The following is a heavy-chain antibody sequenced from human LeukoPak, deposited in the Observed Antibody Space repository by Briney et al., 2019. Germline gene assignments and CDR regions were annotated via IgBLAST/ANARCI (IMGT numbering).Heavy chain of an antibody. J-gene: IGHJ4*02. CDR3: ARGATGLWFVGGDY. CDR1: GFTFSSYA. D-gene: IGHD3-10*01. V-gene: IGHV3-30*04. Sequence: GGSLRLSCAASGFTFSSYAMHWVRQAPGKGLEWLAVISYHGSNKYYTDSVKGRFTISRDNSKNTLYLQVNSLRAEDTAVYYCARGATGLWFVGGDYWGQGTLVTVSS. CDR2: ISYHGSNK.